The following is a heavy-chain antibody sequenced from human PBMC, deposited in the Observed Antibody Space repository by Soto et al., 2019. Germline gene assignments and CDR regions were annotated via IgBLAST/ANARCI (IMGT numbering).Heavy chain of an antibody. J-gene: IGHJ4*02. CDR2: IDWDNDK. D-gene: IGHD5-18*01. Sequence: SGPTLVNPTQTLTLTCSFSGFSLSTSGMCVGWIRQPPGKALEWLALIDWDNDKFYNTSLKTRLTISKDTSKNQVVLTMTNMDPVDTATYYCARMASTGGQHSYGPFDYWGQGTLVTVSS. V-gene: IGHV2-70*01. CDR1: GFSLSTSGMC. CDR3: ARMASTGGQHSYGPFDY.